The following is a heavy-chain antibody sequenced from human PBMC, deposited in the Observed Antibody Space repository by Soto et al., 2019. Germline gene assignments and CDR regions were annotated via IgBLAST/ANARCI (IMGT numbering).Heavy chain of an antibody. Sequence: GASVKVSCKASGYTFTSYGISWVRQAPGQGLEWMGWISAYNGNTNYAQKLQGRVTMTTDTSTSTAYMELRSLRSDDTAVYYCARGYYDFCSVERYYYYYKDVWGKGPTVTVSS. J-gene: IGHJ6*03. D-gene: IGHD3-3*01. CDR3: ARGYYDFCSVERYYYYYKDV. V-gene: IGHV1-18*01. CDR2: ISAYNGNT. CDR1: GYTFTSYG.